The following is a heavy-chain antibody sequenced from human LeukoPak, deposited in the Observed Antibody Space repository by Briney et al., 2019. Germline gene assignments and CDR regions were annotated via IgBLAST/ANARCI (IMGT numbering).Heavy chain of an antibody. J-gene: IGHJ4*02. V-gene: IGHV4-4*09. Sequence: SETLSLTCNVSGDSISSEYWSWIRQPPGKSLEWVGYNYTGGITNYNPSLKSRVTISVDTSKNQFSLRLTSVTAADTAMYYCARGPPFDYWGQGTLVAVSS. CDR1: GDSISSEY. CDR3: ARGPPFDY. CDR2: NYTGGIT.